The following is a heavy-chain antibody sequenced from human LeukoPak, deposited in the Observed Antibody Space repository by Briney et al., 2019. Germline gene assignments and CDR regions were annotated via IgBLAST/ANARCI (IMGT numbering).Heavy chain of an antibody. J-gene: IGHJ4*02. CDR2: ISSGSSII. CDR3: ARWAQQRHFDY. CDR1: GFTFSTYS. Sequence: GGSLRLSCAASGFTFSTYSMNWVRQAPGKGLEWVSHISSGSSIIYYADSVKGRFTIVRDNAKNSLYLQMNSLRAEDTAVYYCARWAQQRHFDYWGQGTLVTVSS. V-gene: IGHV3-48*01. D-gene: IGHD6-13*01.